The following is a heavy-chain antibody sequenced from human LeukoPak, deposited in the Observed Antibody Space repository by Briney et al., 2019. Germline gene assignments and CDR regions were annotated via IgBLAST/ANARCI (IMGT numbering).Heavy chain of an antibody. J-gene: IGHJ4*02. V-gene: IGHV4-59*08. CDR1: GGSISSYY. Sequence: SETLSLTCTVSGGSISSYYWSWIRQPPGKGLEWIACISYSGSTKYNPSLKSRVTISVDTSKNQFSLMLTSVTAADTAVYYCARRYSRSPSDFDYWGQGTLVTVSS. CDR2: ISYSGST. CDR3: ARRYSRSPSDFDY. D-gene: IGHD2-2*01.